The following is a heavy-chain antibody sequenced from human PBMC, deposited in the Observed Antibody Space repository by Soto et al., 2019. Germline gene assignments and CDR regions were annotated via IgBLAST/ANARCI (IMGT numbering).Heavy chain of an antibody. CDR3: ASESDGDYPH. D-gene: IGHD4-17*01. J-gene: IGHJ4*02. Sequence: PSETLSLTCTVSGGSISSDANFWSWIRQLPGRGLEWIGYIYYSGSTNYNPSLKSRVTISVDTSKNQFSLKLSSVTAADTAVYYCASESDGDYPHWGQGTLVTVSS. CDR1: GGSISSDANF. V-gene: IGHV4-61*08. CDR2: IYYSGST.